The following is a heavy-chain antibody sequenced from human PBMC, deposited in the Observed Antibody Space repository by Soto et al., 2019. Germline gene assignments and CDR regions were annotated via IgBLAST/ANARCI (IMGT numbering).Heavy chain of an antibody. Sequence: QVQLVQSGAEVKKPGASVKVSCKASGYTFTSYGISWVRQAPGQGLEWMGWISAYNGNTNYAQKLQGRVTMTTDTATSKAYMELRSLRSDDTAVYYCARGYCSGGSCDQGTGMDVWGKGTTVTVSS. V-gene: IGHV1-18*01. D-gene: IGHD2-15*01. CDR1: GYTFTSYG. CDR3: ARGYCSGGSCDQGTGMDV. J-gene: IGHJ6*03. CDR2: ISAYNGNT.